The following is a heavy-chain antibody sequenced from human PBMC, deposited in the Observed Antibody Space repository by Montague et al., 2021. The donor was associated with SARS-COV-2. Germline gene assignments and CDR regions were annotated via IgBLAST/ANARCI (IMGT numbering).Heavy chain of an antibody. CDR2: MHFTGKT. CDR1: GDWNTNHY. V-gene: IGHV4-4*07. CDR3: ARDRFDFGAGRQGTIDF. J-gene: IGHJ4*02. Sequence: SETLSLTCSGPGDWNTNHYWSCIRQPAGHGLEWIGRMHFTGKTNFSPFFSSRLTMSADTSKNQFSLKLTSVTAADTAIYFCARDRFDFGAGRQGTIDFWGQGTLVTVSS. D-gene: IGHD3-10*01.